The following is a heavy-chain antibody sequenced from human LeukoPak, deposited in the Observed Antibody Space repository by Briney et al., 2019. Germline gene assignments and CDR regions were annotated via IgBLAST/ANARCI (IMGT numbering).Heavy chain of an antibody. CDR2: IYYSGNT. Sequence: SEALSLTCTVSGGSISSRSYYWGWIRQPPGKGLEWIGNIYYSGNTYYNPSLKSRVTISVDTSKNQFSLKLSSVTAADTAVYYCARRWYYDSSGYYYAWFDPWGQGTLVTVSS. J-gene: IGHJ5*02. D-gene: IGHD3-22*01. V-gene: IGHV4-39*01. CDR3: ARRWYYDSSGYYYAWFDP. CDR1: GGSISSRSYY.